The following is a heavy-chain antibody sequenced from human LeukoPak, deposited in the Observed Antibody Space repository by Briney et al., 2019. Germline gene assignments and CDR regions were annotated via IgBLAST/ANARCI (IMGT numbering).Heavy chain of an antibody. CDR1: GGFISSGGYS. V-gene: IGHV4-30-2*01. J-gene: IGHJ4*02. Sequence: SQTLSLTCAVSGGFISSGGYSLSWIREPPGKGLEWIGYIYHSGSTYYNPSLKSRVTISVDRSKNQFSLKLSSVTAADTAVYYCARAIKFGKELDYWGQGTLVTVSS. CDR3: ARAIKFGKELDY. D-gene: IGHD5-12*01. CDR2: IYHSGST.